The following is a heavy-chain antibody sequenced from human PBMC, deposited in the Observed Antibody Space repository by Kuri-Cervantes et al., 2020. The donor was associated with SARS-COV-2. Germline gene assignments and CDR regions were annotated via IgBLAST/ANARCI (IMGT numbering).Heavy chain of an antibody. J-gene: IGHJ4*02. CDR3: TTLIDY. CDR1: GFSFRNAW. V-gene: IGHV3-21*04. Sequence: GGSLRLSCAASGFSFRNAWMSWVRQAPGKGLEWVSSISSRSDYIYYADSMKGRFTISRDNAKSSLFLQVTSLRAEDTAVYYCTTLIDYWGQGALVTVSS. CDR2: ISSRSDYI.